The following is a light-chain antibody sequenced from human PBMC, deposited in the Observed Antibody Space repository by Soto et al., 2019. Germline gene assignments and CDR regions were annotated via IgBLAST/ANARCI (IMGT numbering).Light chain of an antibody. J-gene: IGKJ1*01. V-gene: IGKV3-20*01. CDR3: QQYGRSPTT. CDR1: QSVSDY. Sequence: IVLTQSPAILSLSPGESASLSCRASQSVSDYLAWYQQKRGQAPRFLIYGASSRATGIPDRFSGSGSGADFTLTISRLEPEDFAVYYCQQYGRSPTTFGQGTKVDIK. CDR2: GAS.